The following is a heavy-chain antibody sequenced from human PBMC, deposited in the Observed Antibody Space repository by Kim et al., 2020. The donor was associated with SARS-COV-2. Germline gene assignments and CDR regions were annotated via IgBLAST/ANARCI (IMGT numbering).Heavy chain of an antibody. CDR3: ARGTAMVPYYFDY. Sequence: YAQKFQCRVTMTRDTSTSTVYMELSSLRSEDTAVYYCARGTAMVPYYFDYWGQGTLVTVSS. D-gene: IGHD5-18*01. J-gene: IGHJ4*02. V-gene: IGHV1-46*01.